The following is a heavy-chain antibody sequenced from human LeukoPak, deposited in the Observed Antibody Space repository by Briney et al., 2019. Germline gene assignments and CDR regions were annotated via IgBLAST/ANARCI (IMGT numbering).Heavy chain of an antibody. CDR3: ARFDLAIADTYDY. CDR2: ISYDGSNK. CDR1: GFTFSSYA. D-gene: IGHD6-13*01. V-gene: IGHV3-30-3*01. Sequence: PGGSLRLSCAASGFTFSSYAMHWVRQAPGKGLEWVAVISYDGSNKYYADSVKGRFTISRDNSKNTLYLQMNSLRAEDTAVYYCARFDLAIADTYDYWGQGTLVTVSS. J-gene: IGHJ4*02.